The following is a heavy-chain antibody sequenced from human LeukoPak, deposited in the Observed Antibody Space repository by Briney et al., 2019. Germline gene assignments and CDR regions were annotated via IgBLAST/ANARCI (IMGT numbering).Heavy chain of an antibody. J-gene: IGHJ3*02. Sequence: GRSLRLSCAASGFTFSSYGMHWVRQAPGKGLEWVAVIWYDGSNKYYADSVKGRFTISRDNSKNTLYLQMNSLRAEDTAVYYCARALGGRDAFDIWGQGTMVTVPS. CDR2: IWYDGSNK. V-gene: IGHV3-33*01. D-gene: IGHD1-26*01. CDR1: GFTFSSYG. CDR3: ARALGGRDAFDI.